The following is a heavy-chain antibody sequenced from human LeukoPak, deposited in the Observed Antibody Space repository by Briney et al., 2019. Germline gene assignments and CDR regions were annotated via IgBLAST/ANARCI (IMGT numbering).Heavy chain of an antibody. V-gene: IGHV3-48*02. J-gene: IGHJ4*02. CDR2: ISSSSSTI. D-gene: IGHD6-13*01. Sequence: GGSLRLSCAASGFTFSSYSMNWVRQAPGKGLEWVSYISSSSSTIYYADSVKGRFTISRDNAKNSPYLQMNSLRDEDTAVYYCARDFITGIAAAGPTFDYWGQGTLVTVSS. CDR3: ARDFITGIAAAGPTFDY. CDR1: GFTFSSYS.